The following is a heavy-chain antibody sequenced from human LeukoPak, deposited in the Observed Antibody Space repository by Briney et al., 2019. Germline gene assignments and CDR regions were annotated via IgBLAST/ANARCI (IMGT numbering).Heavy chain of an antibody. Sequence: GASVKLSCKASGYTFTNYGVSWVRQAPGQGLEWVGWISAYNGNTNYPHNLQDRVTMTTDTSTSAAYMVPRSLISDDTAVYYCAREGPVAVAGLDYWGQGTLLTVSS. V-gene: IGHV1-18*01. D-gene: IGHD6-19*01. CDR3: AREGPVAVAGLDY. CDR1: GYTFTNYG. J-gene: IGHJ4*02. CDR2: ISAYNGNT.